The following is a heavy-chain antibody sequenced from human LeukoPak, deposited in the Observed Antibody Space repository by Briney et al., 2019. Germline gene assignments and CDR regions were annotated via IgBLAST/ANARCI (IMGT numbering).Heavy chain of an antibody. CDR1: GFTFSAYW. Sequence: PGGSLRLSCAASGFTFSAYWMHWVRQPPGKGLVWLSRINTGGNDITHAASGRGRFTISRDNAKNTLYLRMNSLTVEDTAVDFCARSLVVGGTIPNDYWGQGTLVTVSS. CDR3: ARSLVVGGTIPNDY. CDR2: INTGGNDI. V-gene: IGHV3-74*01. D-gene: IGHD2-15*01. J-gene: IGHJ4*02.